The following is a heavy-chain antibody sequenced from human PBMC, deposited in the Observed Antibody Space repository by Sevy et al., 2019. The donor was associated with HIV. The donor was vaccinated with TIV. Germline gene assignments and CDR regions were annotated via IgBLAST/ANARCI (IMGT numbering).Heavy chain of an antibody. V-gene: IGHV3-53*01. CDR2: IYSGGTT. CDR3: AREREFTIFGVLIEYGMDV. D-gene: IGHD3-3*01. J-gene: IGHJ6*02. CDR1: GFTVSSNY. Sequence: GGSLRLSCAASGFTVSSNYMSWVRQAPGKGLEWVSVIYSGGTTYYADSVKGGFTISRDNSKNTLYLQMKNLRAEDTAVYYCAREREFTIFGVLIEYGMDVWGQGTTVTVSS.